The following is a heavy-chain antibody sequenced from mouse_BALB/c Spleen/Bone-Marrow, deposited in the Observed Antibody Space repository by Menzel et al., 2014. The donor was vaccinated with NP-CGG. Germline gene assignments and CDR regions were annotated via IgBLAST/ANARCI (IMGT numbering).Heavy chain of an antibody. Sequence: EVMLVESGGGLVQPGGSLKLSCATSGFTFSDYYMYWVRQTPEKRLEWVAYISNGGGSTYYPDTVKGRFTISRDNAKNPLYLQMSSLKSEDTAMYYCARHAEVRRDAMDYWGQGTSVTVSS. V-gene: IGHV5-12*02. CDR2: ISNGGGST. CDR1: GFTFSDYY. J-gene: IGHJ4*01. CDR3: ARHAEVRRDAMDY. D-gene: IGHD2-14*01.